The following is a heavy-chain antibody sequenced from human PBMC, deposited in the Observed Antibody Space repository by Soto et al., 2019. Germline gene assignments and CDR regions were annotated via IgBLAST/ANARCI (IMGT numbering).Heavy chain of an antibody. CDR3: VRRHVSATGIDWFDP. CDR2: INAANGDT. V-gene: IGHV1-3*01. J-gene: IGHJ5*02. Sequence: ASVKVSCKASGYTFTSYGIHWVRQAPGQRLEWMGWINAANGDTKYSPKFQGRVTITRDTSASTAYMELSSLRSEDTAVYYCVRRHVSATGIDWFDPWGQGTLVTAPQ. D-gene: IGHD6-13*01. CDR1: GYTFTSYG.